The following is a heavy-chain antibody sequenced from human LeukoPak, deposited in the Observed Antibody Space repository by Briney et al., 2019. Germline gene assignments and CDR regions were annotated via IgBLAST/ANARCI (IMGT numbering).Heavy chain of an antibody. V-gene: IGHV3-23*01. D-gene: IGHD1-26*01. CDR2: ISGSGGST. J-gene: IGHJ3*02. Sequence: GGSLRLSCAASGFTFSSYVMSWVRQAPGKGLEWVSAISGSGGSTYYADSVKGRFTISRDNSKNTLYLQMNSLRAEDTAVYYCAKAPYSGSYYSAFDIWGQGTMVTVSS. CDR3: AKAPYSGSYYSAFDI. CDR1: GFTFSSYV.